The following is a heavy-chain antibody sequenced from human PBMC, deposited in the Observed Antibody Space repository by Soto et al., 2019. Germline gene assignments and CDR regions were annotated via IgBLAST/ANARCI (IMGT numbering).Heavy chain of an antibody. CDR2: IDQNGIT. J-gene: IGHJ6*02. CDR1: GDPISSSKW. V-gene: IGHV4-4*02. Sequence: SETLSLTCAVSGDPISSSKWWTWVRQTPGKGLEWIGKIDQNGITNYNPSLGSRVTILKDNSKNQLSLKLTSVTAVDSAVYYCARLNRDYYYYGMDVWGQGATVTVSS. CDR3: ARLNRDYYYYGMDV.